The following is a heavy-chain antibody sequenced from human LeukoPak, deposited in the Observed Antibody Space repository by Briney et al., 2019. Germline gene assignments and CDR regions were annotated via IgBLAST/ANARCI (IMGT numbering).Heavy chain of an antibody. CDR2: IHPNNGGT. D-gene: IGHD7-27*01. CDR1: GFTFTGYF. Sequence: SVKVSCKASGFTFTGYFIHWVRQSPGQGLEWMGWIHPNNGGTKYAQKFQGRVTMTRDTSINTDYMELSRLRSDDTALYYCTRDGFSGAAFDYWGQGTMVAVSS. CDR3: TRDGFSGAAFDY. V-gene: IGHV1-2*02. J-gene: IGHJ4*02.